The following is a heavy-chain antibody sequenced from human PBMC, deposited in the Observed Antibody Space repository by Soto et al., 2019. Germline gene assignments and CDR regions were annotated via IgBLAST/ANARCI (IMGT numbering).Heavy chain of an antibody. D-gene: IGHD3-10*01. CDR3: TRAAFGDGMDL. V-gene: IGHV3-13*01. CDR1: GFTYNSYD. J-gene: IGHJ6*02. CDR2: MGGAGAK. Sequence: DVQLVESGGGSVRPGGSLRLSCAAFGFTYNSYDMHWVRQVAGGGLEWVSSMGGAGAKEYAASVRGRFIISRDNAKNSLYLQMDSLRVGDTALYYCTRAAFGDGMDLWGQGTPVTVSS.